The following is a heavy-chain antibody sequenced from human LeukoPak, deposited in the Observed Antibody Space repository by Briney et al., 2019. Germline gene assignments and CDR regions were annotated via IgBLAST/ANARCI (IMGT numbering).Heavy chain of an antibody. CDR1: GFTFNTYW. CDR3: TKGGTVGFDS. Sequence: PGGSLRLSCAASGFTFNTYWMHWVRQSPGKGLVWVSRINSDGSSTTYADSVKGRFTISRDNAKNTVYLQMNSLRDEDTAVYYCTKGGTVGFDSWGREPWSPSPQ. V-gene: IGHV3-74*01. CDR2: INSDGSST. J-gene: IGHJ4*02. D-gene: IGHD1-14*01.